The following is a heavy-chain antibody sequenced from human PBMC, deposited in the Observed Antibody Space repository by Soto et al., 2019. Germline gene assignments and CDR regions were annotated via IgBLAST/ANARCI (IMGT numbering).Heavy chain of an antibody. V-gene: IGHV3-73*01. CDR3: TSSSSNYMDV. J-gene: IGHJ6*03. D-gene: IGHD6-6*01. Sequence: GGSLRLSCAASGFTFSGSAMHWVRQASGKGLEWVGRIRSKANSYATAYAASVKGRFTISRDDSKNTAYLQMNSLKTEDTAVYYCTSSSSNYMDVWGKGTTVTVSS. CDR1: GFTFSGSA. CDR2: IRSKANSYAT.